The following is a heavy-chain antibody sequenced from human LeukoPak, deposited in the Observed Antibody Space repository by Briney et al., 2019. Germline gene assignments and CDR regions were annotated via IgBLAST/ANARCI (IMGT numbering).Heavy chain of an antibody. V-gene: IGHV3-21*01. CDR3: ARDKTDQWLVLEAFDI. J-gene: IGHJ3*02. CDR1: GFTFRSYS. Sequence: PGGSLRLSCAASGFTFRSYSMKWVRQTPGKGLEWVSSISATSSYIYYADSARGRFTISRDNAKNSLYLQMNSLRAEDTAVYYCARDKTDQWLVLEAFDIWGQGTVVTVSS. CDR2: ISATSSYI. D-gene: IGHD6-19*01.